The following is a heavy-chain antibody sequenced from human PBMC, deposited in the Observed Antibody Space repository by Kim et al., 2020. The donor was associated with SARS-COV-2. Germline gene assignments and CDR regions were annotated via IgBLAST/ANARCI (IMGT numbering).Heavy chain of an antibody. V-gene: IGHV3-21*01. CDR1: GFTFSSYS. Sequence: GGSLRLSCAASGFTFSSYSMNWVRQAPGKGLEWVSSISSSSSYIYYADSVKGRFTISRDNAKNSLYLQMNSLRAEDTAVYYCAREINRNYDILTGYHDGYYYYGMDVWGQGTTVTVSS. J-gene: IGHJ6*02. D-gene: IGHD3-9*01. CDR3: AREINRNYDILTGYHDGYYYYGMDV. CDR2: ISSSSSYI.